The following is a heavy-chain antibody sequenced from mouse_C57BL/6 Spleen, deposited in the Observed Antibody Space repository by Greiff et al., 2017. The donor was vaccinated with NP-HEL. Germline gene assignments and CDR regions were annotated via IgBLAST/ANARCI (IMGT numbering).Heavy chain of an antibody. CDR2: IDPSDSYT. J-gene: IGHJ2*01. Sequence: QVQLQQPGAELVMPGASVKLSCKASGYTFTSYWMHWVKQRPGQGLEWIGEIDPSDSYTNYNHKFKGKSTLTVDKSSSTAYMQLSSLTSEDSAVYYCARGGNYYFDYWGQGTTLTVSS. V-gene: IGHV1-69*01. CDR3: ARGGNYYFDY. CDR1: GYTFTSYW.